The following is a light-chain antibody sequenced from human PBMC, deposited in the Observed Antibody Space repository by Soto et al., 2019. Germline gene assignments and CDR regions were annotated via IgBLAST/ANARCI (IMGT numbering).Light chain of an antibody. Sequence: QSVLTQPPSASGTPGQGVSISCSGSSSNIGVHPVNWYQQVPGTAPKLLIYNTTQRPSGVPDRFSGSKSGTSASLAISGLHSEDEADYHCASWDDSLSGVVFGGGTKLTVL. J-gene: IGLJ2*01. CDR2: NTT. CDR3: ASWDDSLSGVV. CDR1: SSNIGVHP. V-gene: IGLV1-44*01.